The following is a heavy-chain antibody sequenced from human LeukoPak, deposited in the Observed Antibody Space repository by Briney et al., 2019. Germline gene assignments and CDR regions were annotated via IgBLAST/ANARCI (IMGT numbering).Heavy chain of an antibody. CDR3: ARDPGYVQGYRAFDI. V-gene: IGHV4-31*03. J-gene: IGHJ3*02. D-gene: IGHD3-16*01. CDR1: GGSIRSSYYY. Sequence: SETLSLTCTVSGGSIRSSYYYWGWIRQPPGKGLEWIGYIYYSGSTYYNPSLKSRVTISVDTSKNQFSLKLSSVTAADTAVYYCARDPGYVQGYRAFDIWGQGTMVTVSS. CDR2: IYYSGST.